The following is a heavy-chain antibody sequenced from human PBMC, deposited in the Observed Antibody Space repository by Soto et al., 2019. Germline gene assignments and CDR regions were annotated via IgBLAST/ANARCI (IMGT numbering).Heavy chain of an antibody. Sequence: QEQLVQAGAEVKKPGSSGKVSCKDSGGLFSSLAISWVRQAPGQGLEWMGGIIPVFGTTNYAQKFQGRVTITADESTNTAYMELSSLTSDDTAMYYCARGGGPYVWFNEFWGQGTQVTVSS. CDR2: IIPVFGTT. CDR3: ARGGGPYVWFNEF. D-gene: IGHD3-16*01. V-gene: IGHV1-69*01. J-gene: IGHJ4*02. CDR1: GGLFSSLA.